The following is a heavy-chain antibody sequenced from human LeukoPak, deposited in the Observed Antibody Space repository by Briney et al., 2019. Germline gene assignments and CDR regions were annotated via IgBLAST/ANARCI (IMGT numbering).Heavy chain of an antibody. Sequence: ASETLSLTCAVSGGSISSGGYSWSWIRQPPGKGLERIGYIYHSGSTYYNPSLKSRVTISVDRSKNQFSLKLSSVTAADTAVYYCARSLNYYGSGSNWFDPWGQGTLVTVSS. J-gene: IGHJ5*02. CDR1: GGSISSGGYS. CDR3: ARSLNYYGSGSNWFDP. D-gene: IGHD3-10*01. CDR2: IYHSGST. V-gene: IGHV4-30-2*01.